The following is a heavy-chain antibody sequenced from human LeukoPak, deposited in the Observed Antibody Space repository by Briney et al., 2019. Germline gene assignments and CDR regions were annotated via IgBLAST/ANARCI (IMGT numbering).Heavy chain of an antibody. D-gene: IGHD3-9*01. CDR3: ARDPLYDILTGYYKELKSNAFDI. Sequence: GASVKVSCKASGYTFTGYYMHWVRQAPGQGLEWMGRINPNSGGTNYAQKFQGRVTMTRDTSISTAYMELSTLRSDDTAVYYCARDPLYDILTGYYKELKSNAFDIWGQGTMVTVSS. J-gene: IGHJ3*02. V-gene: IGHV1-2*06. CDR1: GYTFTGYY. CDR2: INPNSGGT.